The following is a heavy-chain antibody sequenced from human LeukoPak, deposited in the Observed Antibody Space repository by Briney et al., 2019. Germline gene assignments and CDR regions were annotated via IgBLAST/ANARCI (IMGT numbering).Heavy chain of an antibody. J-gene: IGHJ5*02. D-gene: IGHD3-22*01. CDR2: INHSGSA. CDR3: ARARYYDSSGYYYGLNRFDP. CDR1: GGSFSGYY. V-gene: IGHV4-34*01. Sequence: PSETLSPTCAVYGGSFSGYYWSWIRQPPGKGLEWIGEINHSGSANYNPSLKSRVTISVDTSKDQFSLKLSSVTAADTAVYYCARARYYDSSGYYYGLNRFDPWGQGTLVTVSS.